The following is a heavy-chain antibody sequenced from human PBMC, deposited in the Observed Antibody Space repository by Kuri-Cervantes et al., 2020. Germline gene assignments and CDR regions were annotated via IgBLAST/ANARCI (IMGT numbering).Heavy chain of an antibody. CDR2: IIPIFGTA. D-gene: IGHD5-12*01. V-gene: IGHV1-69*06. CDR3: ARDGGWLPPFIKAYYYYMDV. Sequence: SVKVSCKVSGYTLTELSMHWVRQAPGQGLEWMGGIIPIFGTANYAQKFQGRVTITADKSTSTAYMELSSLRSEDTAVYYCARDGGWLPPFIKAYYYYMDVWGKGTTVTVSS. CDR1: GYTLTELS. J-gene: IGHJ6*03.